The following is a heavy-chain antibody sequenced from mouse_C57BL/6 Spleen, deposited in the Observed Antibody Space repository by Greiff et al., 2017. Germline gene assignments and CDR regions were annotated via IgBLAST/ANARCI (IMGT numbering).Heavy chain of an antibody. V-gene: IGHV1-64*01. D-gene: IGHD1-1*01. CDR2: IHPNSGST. Sequence: VKLQQPGAELVKPGASVKLSCKASGYTFTSYWMHWVKQRPGQGLEWIGMIHPNSGSTNYNEKFKSKATLTVDKSSSTAYMQLSSLTSEDSAVYYCNYGSSPYAMDYWGQGTSVTVSS. CDR1: GYTFTSYW. CDR3: NYGSSPYAMDY. J-gene: IGHJ4*01.